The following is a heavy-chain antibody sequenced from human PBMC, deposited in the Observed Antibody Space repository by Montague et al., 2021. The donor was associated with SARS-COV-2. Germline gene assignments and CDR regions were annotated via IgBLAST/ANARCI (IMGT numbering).Heavy chain of an antibody. CDR2: IYYSGST. V-gene: IGHV4-59*01. D-gene: IGHD6-19*01. CDR3: ARGSGWMGNGFDI. Sequence: SETLSLTCTVSGGSISSYYWSWIRQPPGKGLEWIGYIYYSGSTNYNPSLKSRATISVDTSKNQFSLKLSSVTAADTAVYYCARGSGWMGNGFDIWGQGTMVTVSS. J-gene: IGHJ3*02. CDR1: GGSISSYY.